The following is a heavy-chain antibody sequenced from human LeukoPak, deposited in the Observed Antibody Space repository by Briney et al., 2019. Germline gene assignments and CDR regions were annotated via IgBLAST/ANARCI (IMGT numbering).Heavy chain of an antibody. V-gene: IGHV3-23*01. Sequence: GGSLRLSCAASGFSFESYGMNWVRQAPGKGLEWVSGITYSGRSTYYADSVKGRFTISRDNSENTLYLQMNSLRGDDTAVYYCAKDLDGSGLYGGLDYWGQGILVTVSS. CDR1: GFSFESYG. J-gene: IGHJ4*02. CDR2: ITYSGRST. CDR3: AKDLDGSGLYGGLDY. D-gene: IGHD6-19*01.